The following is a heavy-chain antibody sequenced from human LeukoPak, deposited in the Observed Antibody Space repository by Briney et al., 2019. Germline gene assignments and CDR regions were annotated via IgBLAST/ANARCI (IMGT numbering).Heavy chain of an antibody. V-gene: IGHV3-33*01. Sequence: GRSLRLSRAASGFTFSSYGMHWVRQAPGKGLEWVAVIWYDGSNKYYADSVKGRFTISRDNSKNTLYLQMNSLRAEDTAVYYCAADEETMVRGVSALDYWGQGTLVTVSS. D-gene: IGHD3-10*01. J-gene: IGHJ4*02. CDR2: IWYDGSNK. CDR1: GFTFSSYG. CDR3: AADEETMVRGVSALDY.